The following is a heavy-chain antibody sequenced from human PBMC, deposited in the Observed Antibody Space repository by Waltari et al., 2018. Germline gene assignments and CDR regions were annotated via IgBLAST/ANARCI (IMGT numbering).Heavy chain of an antibody. Sequence: EVQLVESGGGLVKPGGSLRLSCAASGFTFSSYSMNWVRQAPGKGLEWVSSISSSSSYIYYADSVKGRFTISRDNAKNSLYLQMNSLRAEDTAVYYCARVFRQWDSKDAFDIWGQGTMVTVSS. D-gene: IGHD1-26*01. J-gene: IGHJ3*02. CDR3: ARVFRQWDSKDAFDI. V-gene: IGHV3-21*01. CDR1: GFTFSSYS. CDR2: ISSSSSYI.